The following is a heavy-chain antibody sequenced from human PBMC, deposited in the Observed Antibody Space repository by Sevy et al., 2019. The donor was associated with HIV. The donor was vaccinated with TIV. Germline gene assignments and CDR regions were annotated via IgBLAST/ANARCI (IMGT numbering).Heavy chain of an antibody. Sequence: ASVKVSCKASGFTFTSSAMQWVRQARGQRLEWMGWIVVGSGNTNYAQKFQERVTITRDMSTSTAYMELSSLRSEDTAVYYCAAVGCSGGSCYAGSYYYYGMDVWGQGTTVTVSS. D-gene: IGHD2-15*01. CDR2: IVVGSGNT. V-gene: IGHV1-58*02. CDR1: GFTFTSSA. J-gene: IGHJ6*02. CDR3: AAVGCSGGSCYAGSYYYYGMDV.